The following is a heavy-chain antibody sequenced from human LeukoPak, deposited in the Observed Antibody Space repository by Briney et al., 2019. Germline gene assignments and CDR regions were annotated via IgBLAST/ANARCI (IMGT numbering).Heavy chain of an antibody. CDR3: ARVAGHDIRGLITYYFDD. J-gene: IGHJ4*02. CDR2: IWYDGSNK. D-gene: IGHD3-10*01. Sequence: GGSLRLSCAASGFTFRSYGMQWVRQAPGKGLEWVAIIWYDGSNKYYADSVKGRFTISRDNSKNMLYLQMNSLGAEDTAVYYCARVAGHDIRGLITYYFDDWGQGTLVTVSS. CDR1: GFTFRSYG. V-gene: IGHV3-33*08.